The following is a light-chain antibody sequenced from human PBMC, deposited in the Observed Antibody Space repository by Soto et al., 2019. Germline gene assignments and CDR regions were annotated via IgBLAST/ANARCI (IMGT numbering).Light chain of an antibody. Sequence: EIVMTQSPDTLSVSPGGRATLSCRTSQSITTKLAWYQQKPGQSPRLLISDASTRATGIPARFSGSGTDTEFTICISNLPSEDFAVYFCQQYNSWPPTFGQGTNVEI. CDR3: QQYNSWPPT. V-gene: IGKV3-15*01. CDR1: QSITTK. J-gene: IGKJ1*01. CDR2: DAS.